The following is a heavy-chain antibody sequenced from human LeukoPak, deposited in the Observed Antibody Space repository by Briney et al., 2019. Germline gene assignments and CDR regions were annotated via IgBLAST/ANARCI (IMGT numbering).Heavy chain of an antibody. Sequence: GSLRLSCAASGFTFSSYGMHWVRQAPGKGLEWVAFIRYDGSNKYYADSVKGRFTISRDNSKNTLYLQMNSLRAEDTAVYYCAKVGCSSTSCYLNYYYYGMDVWGQGTTVTVSS. CDR1: GFTFSSYG. D-gene: IGHD2-2*01. CDR2: IRYDGSNK. CDR3: AKVGCSSTSCYLNYYYYGMDV. V-gene: IGHV3-30*02. J-gene: IGHJ6*02.